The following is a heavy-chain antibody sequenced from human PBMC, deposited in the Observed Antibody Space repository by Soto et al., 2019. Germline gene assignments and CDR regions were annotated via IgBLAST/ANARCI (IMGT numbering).Heavy chain of an antibody. CDR3: AHMRVTMIVGAGHFHH. D-gene: IGHD3-22*01. CDR2: IYGDDDK. J-gene: IGHJ1*01. Sequence: QITLKESGPTLVKPSQTLTLTCTFSGFSLSTSGVGVGWIRQPPGKALEWLALIYGDDDKRYSPSLKSRLTITKDTSKYQVVLTLTNADPVDTATYYFAHMRVTMIVGAGHFHHWGQGTLVTVSS. V-gene: IGHV2-5*02. CDR1: GFSLSTSGVG.